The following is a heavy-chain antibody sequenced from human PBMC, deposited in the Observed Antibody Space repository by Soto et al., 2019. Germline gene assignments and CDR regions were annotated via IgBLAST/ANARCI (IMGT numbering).Heavy chain of an antibody. CDR1: GYTFTSYG. Sequence: QVQLVQSGAEVKKPGASVKVSCKASGYTFTSYGISWVRQAPGQGLEWMGWISAYNGNTNYAQKLQGRVTMTTDTSTSTSYMDLRSLRSDDTAVYYCARVDWHYGSGSCYFDYWGQGTLVTVSS. CDR3: ARVDWHYGSGSCYFDY. J-gene: IGHJ4*02. D-gene: IGHD3-10*01. V-gene: IGHV1-18*01. CDR2: ISAYNGNT.